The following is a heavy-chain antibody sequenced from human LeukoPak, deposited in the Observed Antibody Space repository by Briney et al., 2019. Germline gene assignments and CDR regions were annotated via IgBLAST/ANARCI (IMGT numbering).Heavy chain of an antibody. D-gene: IGHD5-18*01. V-gene: IGHV1-69*01. CDR3: ARRGGYHYRSFDH. J-gene: IGHJ4*02. CDR2: IIPIFGTA. Sequence: GASVTVSCKASGGTFISYAISWVRQAPGQGLDWMGGIIPIFGTANYAQKFQGRVTITADDSTSTASMELSSLRSVDTAVYYFARRGGYHYRSFDHWGQGTVVTVSS. CDR1: GGTFISYA.